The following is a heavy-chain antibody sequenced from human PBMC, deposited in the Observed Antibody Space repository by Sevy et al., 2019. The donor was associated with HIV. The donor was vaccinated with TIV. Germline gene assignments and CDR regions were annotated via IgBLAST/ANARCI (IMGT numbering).Heavy chain of an antibody. Sequence: GGSLRLSCAASGFSLSSFWMNWVRQTPGKGLEWVANINQNGSVTYYVDSVKGRFTISRDNSRNLLYLQMTSLRVEDTALYYCVRAVATHGSFWGQGTLVTVSS. V-gene: IGHV3-7*01. CDR1: GFSLSSFW. CDR3: VRAVATHGSF. CDR2: INQNGSVT. D-gene: IGHD2-15*01. J-gene: IGHJ4*02.